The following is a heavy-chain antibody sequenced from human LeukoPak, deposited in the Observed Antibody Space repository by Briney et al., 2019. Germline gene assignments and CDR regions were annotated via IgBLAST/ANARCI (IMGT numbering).Heavy chain of an antibody. CDR3: ATNSGKRFDY. Sequence: GGSLRLPCAASGFTFSNYWVSWVRQTPGEGLEYLANINQVGSQTYYMDSVKGRFTISRDNAKNSLYLQMNSLRVEDTAVYYCATNSGKRFDYWGQGTLVTVSS. D-gene: IGHD1-1*01. V-gene: IGHV3-7*01. CDR1: GFTFSNYW. J-gene: IGHJ4*02. CDR2: INQVGSQT.